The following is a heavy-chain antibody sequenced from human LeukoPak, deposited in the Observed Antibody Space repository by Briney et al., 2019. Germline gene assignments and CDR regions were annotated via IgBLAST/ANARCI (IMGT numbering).Heavy chain of an antibody. CDR3: ARDPYRYSSSWPFDY. J-gene: IGHJ4*02. D-gene: IGHD6-13*01. V-gene: IGHV4-39*07. CDR1: GGSISSSSYY. CDR2: IYYSGST. Sequence: SETLSLTCTVSGGSISSSSYYWGWIRQPPGKGLEWIGSIYYSGSTYYNPSLKSRVTISVDTSKNQFSLKLSSVTAADTAVYYCARDPYRYSSSWPFDYWGQGTLVTVSS.